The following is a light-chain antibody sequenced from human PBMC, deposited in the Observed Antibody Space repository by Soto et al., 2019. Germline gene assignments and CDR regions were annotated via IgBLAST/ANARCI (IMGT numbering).Light chain of an antibody. Sequence: GDRVTITCRASQSISSWLAWYQQKPGKAPKLLIYDASSLESGVPSRFSGSGSGTEFTLTISNLQPDDFATYYCQQYNSYPYTFGQGTKLEIK. CDR3: QQYNSYPYT. J-gene: IGKJ2*01. CDR2: DAS. CDR1: QSISSW. V-gene: IGKV1-5*01.